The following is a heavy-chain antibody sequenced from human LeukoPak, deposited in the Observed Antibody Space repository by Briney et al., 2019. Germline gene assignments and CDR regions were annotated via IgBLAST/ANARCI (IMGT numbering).Heavy chain of an antibody. D-gene: IGHD3-10*02. CDR3: ASIFSGLYYFDY. V-gene: IGHV4-39*01. CDR1: GGSISSSSYY. J-gene: IGHJ4*02. Sequence: PSETLSLTCTVSGGSISSSSYYWGWIRQPPGKGLEWIGSIYYSGSTYYNPSLKSRVTISVDTSKNQFSLKLSSVTAADTAVYYCASIFSGLYYFDYWGQGTLVTVSS. CDR2: IYYSGST.